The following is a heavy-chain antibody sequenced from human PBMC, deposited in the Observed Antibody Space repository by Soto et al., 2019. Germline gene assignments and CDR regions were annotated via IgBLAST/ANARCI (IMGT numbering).Heavy chain of an antibody. D-gene: IGHD2-8*02. CDR3: AREKITGLFDY. Sequence: QVQLQQWGAGLLKPSETLSLTCAVYGGSFSVYYWTWIRQPPGTGLELIGEINHSGSTNYNPSLKSRVTISVDTYKNQFSLKLTSVTAADTAVYYCAREKITGLFDYWGQGTLVTVSS. J-gene: IGHJ4*02. V-gene: IGHV4-34*01. CDR2: INHSGST. CDR1: GGSFSVYY.